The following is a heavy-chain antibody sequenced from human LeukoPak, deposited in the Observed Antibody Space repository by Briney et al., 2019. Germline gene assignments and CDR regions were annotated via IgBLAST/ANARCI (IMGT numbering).Heavy chain of an antibody. V-gene: IGHV3-74*01. CDR1: GFTFSSYW. CDR2: INSDGSST. J-gene: IGHJ6*03. Sequence: LTGGSLRLSCAASGFTFSSYWMHWVRHAPGKGLVWVSRINSDGSSTIYADSVKGRFTISRDNAKNTLYLQMNSLRAEDTAVYYCARAGYYYYYYMDVWGKGTTVTVSS. CDR3: ARAGYYYYYYMDV.